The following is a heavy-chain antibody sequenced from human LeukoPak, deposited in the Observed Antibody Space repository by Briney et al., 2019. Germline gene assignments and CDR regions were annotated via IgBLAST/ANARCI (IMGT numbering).Heavy chain of an antibody. V-gene: IGHV3-48*04. D-gene: IGHD4-23*01. CDR2: ISSSSSTI. Sequence: GGSLRLSCAASGFTFSSYSMNWVRQAPGKGLEWVSYISSSSSTIYYADSVKGRFTISRDNAKNSLYLQMNSLRAEDTAVYYCARTSKVVTPIFDYWGQGTLVTVSS. CDR1: GFTFSSYS. J-gene: IGHJ4*02. CDR3: ARTSKVVTPIFDY.